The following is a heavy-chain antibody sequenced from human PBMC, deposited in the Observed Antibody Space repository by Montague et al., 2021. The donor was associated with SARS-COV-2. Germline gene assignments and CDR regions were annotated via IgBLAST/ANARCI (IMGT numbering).Heavy chain of an antibody. CDR2: INGDGRRT. V-gene: IGHV3-74*01. Sequence: SLRLSCAASGFNFSNYWMNRVRQDPGKGLVWVSRINGDGRRTSYADAVGGRFTISRDNAKNTLHLQMNTLTAEDTAVYFCGRGRNGEQWLFDLWGRGTLVSVSS. J-gene: IGHJ2*01. CDR1: GFNFSNYW. CDR3: GRGRNGEQWLFDL. D-gene: IGHD6-19*01.